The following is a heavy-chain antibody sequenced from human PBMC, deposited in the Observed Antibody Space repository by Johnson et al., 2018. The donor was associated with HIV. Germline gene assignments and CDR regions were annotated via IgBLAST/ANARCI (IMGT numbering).Heavy chain of an antibody. Sequence: VQLVESGGGLVKPGGSLRLSCAASGFTFSDYYMSWIRQAPGKGLEWVSGISWNSGSIGYVDSVKGRFTISRDNAKNSLYLQMNSLRAEDTALYYCAKGRGSNWYTGAFDIWGQGTMVTVSA. CDR2: ISWNSGSI. D-gene: IGHD6-13*01. J-gene: IGHJ3*02. CDR1: GFTFSDYY. CDR3: AKGRGSNWYTGAFDI. V-gene: IGHV3-9*01.